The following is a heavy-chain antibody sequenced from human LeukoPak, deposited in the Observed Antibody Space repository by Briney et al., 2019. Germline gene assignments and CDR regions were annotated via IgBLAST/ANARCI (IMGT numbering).Heavy chain of an antibody. Sequence: SETLSLTCTVSGGSISSYYWSWIRQPPGKGLEWIGYIYYSGSTNYNPSLKSRVTISVDTSKNLFSLKLSSVTAADTAVYYCARSYSSGWYLSYFDYWGQGTLVTVSS. J-gene: IGHJ4*02. V-gene: IGHV4-59*08. CDR3: ARSYSSGWYLSYFDY. CDR1: GGSISSYY. CDR2: IYYSGST. D-gene: IGHD6-19*01.